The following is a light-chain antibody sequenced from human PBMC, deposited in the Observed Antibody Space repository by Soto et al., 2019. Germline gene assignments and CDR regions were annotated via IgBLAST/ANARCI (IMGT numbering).Light chain of an antibody. CDR1: SSNIGAGYD. Sequence: QSVLTQPPSVSGAPGQRVTISCTGSSSNIGAGYDVHWYQQLPGTAPKVLIYGNTNRPSGVPDRFSGSQSGTSASLAITGLQAEDEADYYCSSYAGSNNLYVFGTGTKVTVL. CDR2: GNT. J-gene: IGLJ1*01. CDR3: SSYAGSNNLYV. V-gene: IGLV1-40*01.